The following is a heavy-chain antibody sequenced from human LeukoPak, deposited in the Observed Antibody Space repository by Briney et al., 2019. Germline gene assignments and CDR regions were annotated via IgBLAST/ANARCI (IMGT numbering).Heavy chain of an antibody. CDR2: IWYAGSNK. V-gene: IGHV3-33*01. J-gene: IGHJ4*02. Sequence: GGSLRLSCAASGFTFSSYGMHWVREAPGKGLERVAVIWYAGSNKYYADSVKGRFTISRDNSKNTLYLQMNSLRAEDTAVYYCAREAIDIVVVPAAPHFDYWGQGTLVTVSS. CDR1: GFTFSSYG. CDR3: AREAIDIVVVPAAPHFDY. D-gene: IGHD2-2*01.